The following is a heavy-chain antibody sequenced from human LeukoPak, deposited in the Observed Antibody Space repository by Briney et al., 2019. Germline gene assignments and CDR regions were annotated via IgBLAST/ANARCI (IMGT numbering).Heavy chain of an antibody. V-gene: IGHV4-34*01. CDR1: GGSFSGYY. D-gene: IGHD3-10*01. Sequence: SETLSLTCAVYGGSFSGYYWSWIRQPPGKGLEWIGEINHSGSTNYNPPLKSRVTISVDTSKNQFSLKLSSVTAADTAVYYCARCPTYYHGSGSYSPYYYYGMDVWGQGTTVTVSS. CDR2: INHSGST. CDR3: ARCPTYYHGSGSYSPYYYYGMDV. J-gene: IGHJ6*02.